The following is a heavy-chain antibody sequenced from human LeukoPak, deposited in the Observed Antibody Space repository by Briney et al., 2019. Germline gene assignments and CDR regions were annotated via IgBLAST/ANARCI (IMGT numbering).Heavy chain of an antibody. V-gene: IGHV4-39*01. J-gene: IGHJ4*02. Sequence: SETLSLTCTVSDGSISSYYWGWIRQPPGKGLEWIGSIYYSGSTYYNPSLKSRVTISVDTSKNQFSLKLSSVTAADTAVYYCARRFRQQHTRYYFDYWGQGTLVTVSS. CDR3: ARRFRQQHTRYYFDY. CDR2: IYYSGST. D-gene: IGHD6-13*01. CDR1: DGSISSYY.